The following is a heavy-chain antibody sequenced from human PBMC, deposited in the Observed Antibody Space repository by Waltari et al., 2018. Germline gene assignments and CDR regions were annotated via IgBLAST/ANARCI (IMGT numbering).Heavy chain of an antibody. CDR2: INPNSGGA. J-gene: IGHJ4*02. Sequence: QVQLVQSGAEMKKPGASMRVSCNASGYTFIHPYVHWVGQSPGQGLEWMGWINPNSGGANFARRFQGRISMARDVSTNLAYMELRRLTSSDTAIYYCARGPPVGAGFNPDLDVWGQGTLVTVSS. CDR3: ARGPPVGAGFNPDLDV. V-gene: IGHV1-2*02. D-gene: IGHD1-26*01. CDR1: GYTFIHPY.